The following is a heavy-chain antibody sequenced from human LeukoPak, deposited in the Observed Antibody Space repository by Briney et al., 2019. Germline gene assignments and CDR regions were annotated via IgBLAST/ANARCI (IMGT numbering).Heavy chain of an antibody. J-gene: IGHJ6*02. V-gene: IGHV3-33*01. Sequence: GGSLRLSCAASGFTFSTSGMHWVRQAPGKGLEWVAVIWFDGSNKHYADSVKGRFTISRDNSKNTLYLQMNSLRAEDTAVYYCARDPSYCSSTSCYVGSPLYYYYPMDVWGQGTTVTVSS. CDR3: ARDPSYCSSTSCYVGSPLYYYYPMDV. CDR2: IWFDGSNK. CDR1: GFTFSTSG. D-gene: IGHD2-2*01.